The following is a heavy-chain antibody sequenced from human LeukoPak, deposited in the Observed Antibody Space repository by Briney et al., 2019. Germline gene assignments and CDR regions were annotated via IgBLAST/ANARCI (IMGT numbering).Heavy chain of an antibody. Sequence: SVKVSCKASGGTFSSYAISWVGQAPGQGLEWMGRIIPILGIANYAQKFQGRVTITADKSTSTAYMELSSLRSEDTAVYYCARDGFSIAVAIIDYWGQGTLVTVSS. CDR1: GGTFSSYA. CDR3: ARDGFSIAVAIIDY. D-gene: IGHD6-19*01. V-gene: IGHV1-69*04. J-gene: IGHJ4*02. CDR2: IIPILGIA.